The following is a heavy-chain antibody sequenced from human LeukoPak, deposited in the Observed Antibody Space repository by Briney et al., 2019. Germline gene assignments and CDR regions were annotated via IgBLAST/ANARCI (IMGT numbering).Heavy chain of an antibody. V-gene: IGHV3-30*02. J-gene: IGHJ4*02. CDR3: AKKGGKQQTLYYFDY. CDR2: IRYDGSNK. Sequence: PGGSLRLSCAASGFTFSSYGMHWVRQAPGKGLEWVAFIRYDGSNKYYADSVKGRFTISRDNSKNTLYLQMNSLRAEDTAVYYCAKKGGKQQTLYYFDYWGQGTLVTVSS. CDR1: GFTFSSYG. D-gene: IGHD6-13*01.